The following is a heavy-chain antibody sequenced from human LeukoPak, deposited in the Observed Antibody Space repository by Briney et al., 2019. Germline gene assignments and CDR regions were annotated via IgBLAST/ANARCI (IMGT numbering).Heavy chain of an antibody. Sequence: GGSLRLSCAASGFTFRSFVMHWVSQAPGKGLEWVAAISYEDGTNKYYADSVKGRFTISRDNSKTTLFLQMNSLRAEDTAVYYCAKEFGGGLAYCGRDCFHDYWGQGTLVTVSS. J-gene: IGHJ4*02. V-gene: IGHV3-30*18. CDR3: AKEFGGGLAYCGRDCFHDY. D-gene: IGHD2-21*02. CDR2: ISYEDGTNK. CDR1: GFTFRSFV.